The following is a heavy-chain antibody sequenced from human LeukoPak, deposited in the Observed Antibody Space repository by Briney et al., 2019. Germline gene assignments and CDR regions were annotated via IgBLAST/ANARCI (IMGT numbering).Heavy chain of an antibody. J-gene: IGHJ4*02. Sequence: GGSLRLSCAASGFTFTSYWMSWVRQAPGRGLEWVAHIKQNGSETHYVDSVKGRFTISRDNARNIVYLQMNSLRDDDTAVYYCGRDGDYVMPPFDYWGQGILVTVSS. V-gene: IGHV3-7*01. CDR3: GRDGDYVMPPFDY. CDR2: IKQNGSET. D-gene: IGHD4-17*01. CDR1: GFTFTSYW.